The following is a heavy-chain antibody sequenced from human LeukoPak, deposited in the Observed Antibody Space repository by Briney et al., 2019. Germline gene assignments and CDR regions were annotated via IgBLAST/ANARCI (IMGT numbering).Heavy chain of an antibody. CDR2: IIPIFGTA. CDR1: GGTFSSYA. D-gene: IGHD3-10*01. V-gene: IGHV1-69*13. J-gene: IGHJ6*03. CDR3: ARVGSGSYTELDYYMDV. Sequence: ASVKVSCKASGGTFSSYAISWVRQAPGQGLEWMGGIIPIFGTANYAQKFQGRVTITADESTSTAYIELSSLGSEDTAVYYCARVGSGSYTELDYYMDVWGKGTTVTISS.